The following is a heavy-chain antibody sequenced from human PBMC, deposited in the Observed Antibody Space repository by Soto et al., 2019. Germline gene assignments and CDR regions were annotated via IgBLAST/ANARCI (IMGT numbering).Heavy chain of an antibody. CDR2: ISGSGGST. Sequence: SGGSLRLSCAASGFTFSSYATSWVRQAPGKGLEWVSGISGSGGSTYYADSVKGRFTISRDNSKNTLYLQMNSLRAEDTAVYYCAKLNYDILTGYTDVWGQGTTVTVSS. J-gene: IGHJ6*02. V-gene: IGHV3-23*01. D-gene: IGHD3-9*01. CDR1: GFTFSSYA. CDR3: AKLNYDILTGYTDV.